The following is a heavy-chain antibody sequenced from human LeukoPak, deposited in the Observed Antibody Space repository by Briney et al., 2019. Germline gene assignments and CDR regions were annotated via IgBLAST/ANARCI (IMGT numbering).Heavy chain of an antibody. J-gene: IGHJ3*02. CDR2: ISSGGSTI. V-gene: IGHV3-48*03. Sequence: GGSLRLSCAASGFTFSSYAMNWVRQAPGKGLEWVSYISSGGSTIYYADSVKGRFTISRDNARNSLYLQMNSLRAEDTAFYYCARDPIVNGALDIWGQGTMVTVSS. D-gene: IGHD2/OR15-2a*01. CDR3: ARDPIVNGALDI. CDR1: GFTFSSYA.